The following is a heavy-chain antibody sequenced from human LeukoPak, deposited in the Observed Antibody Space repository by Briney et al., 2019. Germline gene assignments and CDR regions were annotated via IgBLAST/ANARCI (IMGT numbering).Heavy chain of an antibody. CDR2: IWYDGSNK. D-gene: IGHD1-7*01. J-gene: IGHJ4*02. V-gene: IGHV3-33*08. CDR1: GFTFSSYG. Sequence: GRSLRLSCAASGFTFSSYGMHWARQAPGKGLEWVAVIWYDGSNKYYADSVKGRFTISRDNSKNTLYLQMNSLRAEDTAVYYCASFSITGTTVLDYWGQGTLVTVSS. CDR3: ASFSITGTTVLDY.